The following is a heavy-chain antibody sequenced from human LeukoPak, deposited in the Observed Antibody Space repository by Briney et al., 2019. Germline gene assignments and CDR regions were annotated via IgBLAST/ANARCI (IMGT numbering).Heavy chain of an antibody. CDR1: GGSISSYY. D-gene: IGHD2-15*01. CDR3: ARGYCSGGSCYSYYYYNYMDV. Sequence: PSETLSLTCTVSGGSISSYYRSWIRQPPGKGLEWIGYIYYSGSTNYNPSLKSRVTISVDTSKNQFSLKLRSVTAADTAVYYCARGYCSGGSCYSYYYYNYMDVWGKGTTVTVSS. CDR2: IYYSGST. J-gene: IGHJ6*03. V-gene: IGHV4-59*01.